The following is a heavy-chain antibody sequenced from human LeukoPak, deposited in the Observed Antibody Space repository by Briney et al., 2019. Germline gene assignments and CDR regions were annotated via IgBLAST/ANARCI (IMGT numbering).Heavy chain of an antibody. J-gene: IGHJ4*02. Sequence: SETLSLTCTVSGGSISSYYWSWIRQPPGKGLEWIGYIYYSGSTNYNPSLKSRVTISVDTSKNQFSLKLSSVTAADTAVYYCARGRRVTMVRGFLDYWGQGTLVTVSS. CDR3: ARGRRVTMVRGFLDY. CDR1: GGSISSYY. V-gene: IGHV4-59*12. CDR2: IYYSGST. D-gene: IGHD3-10*01.